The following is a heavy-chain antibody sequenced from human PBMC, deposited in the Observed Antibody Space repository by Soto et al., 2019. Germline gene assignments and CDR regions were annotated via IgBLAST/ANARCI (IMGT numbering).Heavy chain of an antibody. V-gene: IGHV4-34*01. CDR3: ARGYYYASGSSFPY. CDR2: INQSGTT. J-gene: IGHJ4*02. CDR1: NGSFSKYY. D-gene: IGHD3-10*01. Sequence: QLQQWGAGLLKPSETLSLTCAVYNGSFSKYYWSWIRQPPGKGLEWIGEINQSGTTNYNPSLKSRVTISVDTSKNQFSLKLNSVTAADTAVYYCARGYYYASGSSFPYWGQGTLVTVSS.